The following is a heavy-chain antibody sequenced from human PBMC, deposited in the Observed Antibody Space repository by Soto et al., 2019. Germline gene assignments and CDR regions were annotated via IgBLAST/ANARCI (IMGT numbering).Heavy chain of an antibody. Sequence: ASVKVSCKASGGTFSSYAISWVRQAPGQGLEWMGGNIPIFGTANYAQKFQGRVTITADESTSTAYMELSSLRSEDTAVYYCARDPVASGTRDHWGQGTLVTVSS. V-gene: IGHV1-69*13. CDR3: ARDPVASGTRDH. CDR1: GGTFSSYA. D-gene: IGHD6-13*01. CDR2: NIPIFGTA. J-gene: IGHJ4*02.